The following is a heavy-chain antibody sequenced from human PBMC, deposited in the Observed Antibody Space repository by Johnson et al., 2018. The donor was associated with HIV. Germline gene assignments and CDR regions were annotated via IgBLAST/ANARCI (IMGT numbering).Heavy chain of an antibody. Sequence: VQLVESGGGLVQPGGSLRLSCAASGFTVSSNYMSWVRQAPGKGLEWVSVIYSGGSTYYADSVKGRFTISRDNSKNTLYLQMNSLRAEDTAVYYCARGLDLRGNLAFDIWGQGTMVTVSS. D-gene: IGHD3-16*01. J-gene: IGHJ3*02. CDR1: GFTVSSNY. CDR2: IYSGGST. V-gene: IGHV3-66*01. CDR3: ARGLDLRGNLAFDI.